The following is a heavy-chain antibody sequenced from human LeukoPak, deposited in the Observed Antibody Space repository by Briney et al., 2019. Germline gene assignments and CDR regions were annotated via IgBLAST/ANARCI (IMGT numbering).Heavy chain of an antibody. Sequence: AWGSLRLSCAASGFTFSSYAMHWVRQAPDKGLEWVAAITYDGSSEYYADSVKGRFTISRDNSKNTLYLQMNSLRAEDTAVYYCARRNHYDSKAIDYWGQGTLVTVSS. CDR2: ITYDGSSE. CDR1: GFTFSSYA. J-gene: IGHJ4*02. D-gene: IGHD3-22*01. V-gene: IGHV3-30*04. CDR3: ARRNHYDSKAIDY.